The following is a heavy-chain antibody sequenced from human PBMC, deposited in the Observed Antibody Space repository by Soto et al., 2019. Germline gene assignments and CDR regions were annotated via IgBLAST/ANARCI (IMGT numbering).Heavy chain of an antibody. CDR2: IYSGGST. J-gene: IGHJ6*02. CDR1: GFTVSSNY. V-gene: IGHV3-66*01. CDR3: ARDRIPTGMDV. Sequence: EVPLVESGGGLVQPGGSLRLSGPASGFTVSSNYMSWVRQAPGKGLEWVSVIYSGGSTYYADSVKGRFTISRDNSKNTLYLQMNSLRAEDTAVYYCARDRIPTGMDVWGQGTTVTVSS.